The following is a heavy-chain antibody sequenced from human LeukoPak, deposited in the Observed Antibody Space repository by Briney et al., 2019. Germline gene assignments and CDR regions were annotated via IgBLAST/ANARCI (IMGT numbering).Heavy chain of an antibody. Sequence: ASVKVSCEASGYTFTSYDINWVRQATGQGLEWMGWMNPNSGNTGYAQKFQGRVTMTRNTSISTAYMELSSLRSEDTAVYYCARSGYSGYDFDYWGQGTLVTVSS. CDR1: GYTFTSYD. V-gene: IGHV1-8*01. J-gene: IGHJ4*02. D-gene: IGHD5-12*01. CDR2: MNPNSGNT. CDR3: ARSGYSGYDFDY.